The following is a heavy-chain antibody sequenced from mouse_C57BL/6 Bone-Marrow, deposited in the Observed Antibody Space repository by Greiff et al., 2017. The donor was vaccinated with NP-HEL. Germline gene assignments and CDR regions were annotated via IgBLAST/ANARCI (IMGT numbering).Heavy chain of an antibody. J-gene: IGHJ3*01. CDR1: GFSLTSYG. Sequence: VKLVESGPGLVQPSQSLSITCTVSGFSLTSYGVHWVRQSPGKGLEWLGVIWSGGSTDYNAAFISRLSISKDNSKSQVFFKMNSLQAYDTAIYYCSSGGATYTWFAYWGQGTLVTVSA. D-gene: IGHD3-1*01. CDR3: SSGGATYTWFAY. CDR2: IWSGGST. V-gene: IGHV2-2*01.